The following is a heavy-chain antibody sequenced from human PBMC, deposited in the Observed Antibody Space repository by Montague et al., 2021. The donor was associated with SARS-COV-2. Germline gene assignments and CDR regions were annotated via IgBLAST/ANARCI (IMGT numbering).Heavy chain of an antibody. CDR1: GDSISYFY. Sequence: SETLSLTCTVSGDSISYFYWSWIRQPAGKGLEWIGRVSASGSTNXNPSLNNRVTMSVDTSKKQFSLRLSPVTVADTAVYYCARDVVAAPGTFDYWGQGTLVTVSS. V-gene: IGHV4-4*07. CDR3: ARDVVAAPGTFDY. CDR2: VSASGST. J-gene: IGHJ4*02. D-gene: IGHD6-13*01.